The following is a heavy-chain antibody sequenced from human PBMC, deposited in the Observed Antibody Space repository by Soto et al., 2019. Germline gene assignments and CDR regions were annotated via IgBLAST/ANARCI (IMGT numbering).Heavy chain of an antibody. CDR2: IYYSGST. CDR3: ARLTGNNWNYNDY. V-gene: IGHV4-39*01. J-gene: IGHJ4*02. Sequence: SETLSLTCTFSCGSIISSSYYWGWIRQPPGKGLEWIGSIYYSGSTYYNPSLKSRVTISVDTSKNQFSLKLSSVTAADTAEYYCARLTGNNWNYNDYWGQGTLVTVSS. D-gene: IGHD1-7*01. CDR1: CGSIISSSYY.